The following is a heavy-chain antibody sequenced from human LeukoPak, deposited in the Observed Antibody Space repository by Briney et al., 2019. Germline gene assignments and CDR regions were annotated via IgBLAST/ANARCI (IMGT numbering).Heavy chain of an antibody. CDR2: ISYDGSNK. J-gene: IGHJ5*02. V-gene: IGHV3-30*01. CDR1: GFTFSSYA. D-gene: IGHD6-13*01. CDR3: ARGGYSSSWYEFDP. Sequence: GGSLRLSCAASGFTFSSYAMHWVRQAPGKGLEWVAVISYDGSNKYYAGSVKGRFTISRDNSKNTLYLQMNSLRAEDTAVYYCARGGYSSSWYEFDPWGQGTLVTVSS.